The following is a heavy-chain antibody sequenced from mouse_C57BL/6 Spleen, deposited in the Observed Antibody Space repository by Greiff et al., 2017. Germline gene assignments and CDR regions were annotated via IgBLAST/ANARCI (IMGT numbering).Heavy chain of an antibody. CDR1: GYTFTSYW. CDR3: ARPPDYYDGYYFDY. V-gene: IGHV1-55*01. CDR2: IYPGSGST. J-gene: IGHJ2*01. D-gene: IGHD1-1*01. Sequence: QVQLQQPGAELVKPGASVKMSCKASGYTFTSYWITWVKQRPGQGLEWIGDIYPGSGSTNYNEKFKSKATLTVDTSSSTAYMQLSSLTSEDSAVYYCARPPDYYDGYYFDYWGQGTTLTVSS.